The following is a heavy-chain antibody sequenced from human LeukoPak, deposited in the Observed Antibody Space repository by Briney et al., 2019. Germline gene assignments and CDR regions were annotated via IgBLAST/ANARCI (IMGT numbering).Heavy chain of an antibody. Sequence: SETLSLTCTVSGGSISNYYWSWIRQPPGKGLEWIGEINHSGSTNYNPSLKSRVTISVDTSKNQFSLKLSSVTAADTAVYYCARLLRYFDWLSGRYFDLWGRGTLVTVSS. D-gene: IGHD3-9*01. J-gene: IGHJ2*01. V-gene: IGHV4-34*01. CDR1: GGSISNYY. CDR2: INHSGST. CDR3: ARLLRYFDWLSGRYFDL.